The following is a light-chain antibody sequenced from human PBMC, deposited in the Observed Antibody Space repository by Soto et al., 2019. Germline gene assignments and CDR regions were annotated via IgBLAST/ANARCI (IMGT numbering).Light chain of an antibody. J-gene: IGKJ2*01. V-gene: IGKV1-5*03. CDR1: QSISGW. CDR2: KAS. Sequence: DIQMTQSPSTLSASVGDRVSITCRASQSISGWLAWYQQKPGKAPKLLIYKASSLESGVPSRFSGSGSGTEFTLTISSLQPDDFATYYCQEYNTHSRYTFGQGNKLEIK. CDR3: QEYNTHSRYT.